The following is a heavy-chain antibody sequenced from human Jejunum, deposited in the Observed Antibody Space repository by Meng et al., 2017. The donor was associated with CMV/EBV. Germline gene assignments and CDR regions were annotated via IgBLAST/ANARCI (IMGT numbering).Heavy chain of an antibody. CDR2: IYGGGTT. J-gene: IGHJ4*02. CDR3: TRGGED. CDR1: GFTVSSNY. V-gene: IGHV3-53*01. Sequence: EVQLMESGGGLFQPGWTLRLSCAASGFTVSSNYMSWVRQAPGKGLEWVSVIYGGGTTYYADSVKGRFTISRDNSKNTVYLQMNSLRAEDTAVYYCTRGGEDWGQGTLVPSPQ.